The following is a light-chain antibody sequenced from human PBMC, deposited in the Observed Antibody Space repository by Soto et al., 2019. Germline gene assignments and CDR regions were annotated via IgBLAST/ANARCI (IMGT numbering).Light chain of an antibody. CDR1: SSDVGGYNY. CDR3: SSYASSSTLEVV. CDR2: DVS. J-gene: IGLJ2*01. Sequence: QSALTQPASVSGSPGQSITISCTGTSSDVGGYNYVSWYQQHPGKAPKLIISDVSKRPSGISYRFSGSKSGNTASLTISGLQAEDEDDYYCSSYASSSTLEVVFGGGTKVTVL. V-gene: IGLV2-14*01.